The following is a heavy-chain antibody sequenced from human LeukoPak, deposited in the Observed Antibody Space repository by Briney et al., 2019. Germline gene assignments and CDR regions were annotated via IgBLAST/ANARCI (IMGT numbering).Heavy chain of an antibody. CDR2: IYYSGST. Sequence: SETLSLTCTVSGGSISSYYWSWIRQPPGKGLEWIGYIYYSGSTNYNPSLKSRVTISVDTSRNQFSLKLSSVTAADTAVYYCASSDSDPYYFDYWGQGTLVTVSS. V-gene: IGHV4-59*08. J-gene: IGHJ4*02. CDR3: ASSDSDPYYFDY. CDR1: GGSISSYY. D-gene: IGHD3/OR15-3a*01.